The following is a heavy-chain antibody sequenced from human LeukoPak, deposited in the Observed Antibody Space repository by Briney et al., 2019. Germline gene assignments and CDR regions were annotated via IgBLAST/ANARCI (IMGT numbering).Heavy chain of an antibody. D-gene: IGHD3-10*01. CDR1: GGSISSYY. J-gene: IGHJ3*02. CDR2: IYYSGST. CDR3: ARVQVTMVRGVIISPSNAFDI. V-gene: IGHV4-59*01. Sequence: SETLSLTCTDSGGSISSYYWSWIRQPPGKGLEWIGYIYYSGSTNYNPSLKSRVTISVDTSKNQFSLKLSSVTAADTAVYYCARVQVTMVRGVIISPSNAFDIWGQGTMVTVSS.